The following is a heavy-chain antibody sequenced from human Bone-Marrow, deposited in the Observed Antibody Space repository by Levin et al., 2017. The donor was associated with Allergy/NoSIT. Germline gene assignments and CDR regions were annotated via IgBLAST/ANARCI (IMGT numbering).Heavy chain of an antibody. CDR1: GFTFGDYA. CDR3: TRKFDLGELSPTPYYYMDV. J-gene: IGHJ6*03. CDR2: IRSKAYGGTT. V-gene: IGHV3-49*04. Sequence: PGGSLRLSCTASGFTFGDYAMSWVRQAPGKGLEWVGFIRSKAYGGTTEYAASVKGRFTISRDDSKSIAYLQMNSLKTEDTAVYYCTRKFDLGELSPTPYYYMDVWGKGTTVTVSS. D-gene: IGHD3-16*02.